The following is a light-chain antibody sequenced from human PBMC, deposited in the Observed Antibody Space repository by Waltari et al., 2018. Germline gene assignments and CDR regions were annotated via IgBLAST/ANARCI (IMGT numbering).Light chain of an antibody. CDR2: VAS. J-gene: IGKJ4*01. V-gene: IGKV1-33*01. CDR1: QDINNY. Sequence: DIQMTQSPSSLSASVGDRVTITCQASQDINNYLNWYQQKPGKAPKLLIYVASNLETGVTSRFSGSGSGTYFTFTISSLQPEDIATFYCQQYEDLPFTFGGGTKVDIK. CDR3: QQYEDLPFT.